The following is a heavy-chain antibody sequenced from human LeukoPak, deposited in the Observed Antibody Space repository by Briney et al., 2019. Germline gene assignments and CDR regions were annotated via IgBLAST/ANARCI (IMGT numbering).Heavy chain of an antibody. Sequence: GGSLRLSCAASGFTFSSYAMSWVRQAPGKGLEWVSAISGSGGSTYYADSVKGRFTISRDNSKNTLYLQMNSLRAEDTAVYYCAKTLGRYYYYYMDVWGKGTTVTVSS. CDR1: GFTFSSYA. CDR3: AKTLGRYYYYYMDV. J-gene: IGHJ6*03. CDR2: ISGSGGST. V-gene: IGHV3-23*01. D-gene: IGHD7-27*01.